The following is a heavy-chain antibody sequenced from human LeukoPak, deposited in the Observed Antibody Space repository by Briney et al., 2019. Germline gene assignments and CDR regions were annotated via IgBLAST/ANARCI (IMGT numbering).Heavy chain of an antibody. CDR3: ARLMFFYCSGGSCYYAFDI. CDR1: GGSISSYY. D-gene: IGHD2-15*01. J-gene: IGHJ3*02. V-gene: IGHV4-59*08. Sequence: TSETLSLTCTVSGGSISSYYWSWIRQPPGKGLEWIGYIYYSGSTNYNPSLKSRVTISVDTSKNQFSLKLSSVTAADTAVYYCARLMFFYCSGGSCYYAFDIWGQGTMVTVSS. CDR2: IYYSGST.